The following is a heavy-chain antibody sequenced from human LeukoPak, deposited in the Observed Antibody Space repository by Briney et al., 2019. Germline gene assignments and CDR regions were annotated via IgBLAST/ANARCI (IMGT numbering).Heavy chain of an antibody. CDR1: GGSITSISCY. D-gene: IGHD6-13*01. CDR2: IYYSGST. Sequence: MTSETLSLTCTVSGGSITSISCYWGWIRQPPGKGLEWIGSIYYSGSTYYNPSLRSRVTISVDTSKNQFSLKLTSVTAADTAVYYCAGVSRIAAAQNWFDPWGQGTLVTVSS. CDR3: AGVSRIAAAQNWFDP. J-gene: IGHJ5*02. V-gene: IGHV4-39*07.